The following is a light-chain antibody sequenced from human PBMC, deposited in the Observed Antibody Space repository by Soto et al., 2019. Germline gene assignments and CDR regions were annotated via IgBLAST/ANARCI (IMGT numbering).Light chain of an antibody. V-gene: IGLV1-44*01. CDR1: SSNIGTNT. Sequence: QSVLTQPPSASGTPGQRVTISCSGSSSNIGTNTVIWYQQLPGAAPRLLIYSDNQRPSGVPDRFSGSKSGTSASLAISGLQSEVEADYYCAAWDVSLVVFGGGTMVTVL. J-gene: IGLJ2*01. CDR2: SDN. CDR3: AAWDVSLVV.